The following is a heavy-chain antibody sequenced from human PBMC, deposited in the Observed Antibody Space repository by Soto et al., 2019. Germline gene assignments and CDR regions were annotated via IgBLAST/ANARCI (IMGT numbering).Heavy chain of an antibody. D-gene: IGHD3-16*02. CDR3: ASNNYDYVWGSYRPPAG. CDR1: GFTFSSYW. J-gene: IGHJ4*02. Sequence: PGGSLRLSCAASGFTFSSYWMHWVRQAPGKGLVWVSRINSDGSSTSYADSVKGRFTISRDNAKNTLYLQMNSLRAEDTAVYYCASNNYDYVWGSYRPPAGWGQGTLVTVSS. V-gene: IGHV3-74*01. CDR2: INSDGSST.